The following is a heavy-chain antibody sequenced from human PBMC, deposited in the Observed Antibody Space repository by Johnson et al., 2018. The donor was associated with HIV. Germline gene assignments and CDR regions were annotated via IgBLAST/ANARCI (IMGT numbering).Heavy chain of an antibody. Sequence: QVQLVESGGGVFQPGRSLRLSCAASGFTFSNYGMHWVRQAPGKGLEWVAVTWFDGSNKYYSDSVKGRFTISRDNAKNSLYLQMNSLRVEDTALYYCVRVGGNGNYFFDPFDMWGQGTMVTVSS. CDR3: VRVGGNGNYFFDPFDM. J-gene: IGHJ3*02. CDR1: GFTFSNYG. D-gene: IGHD1-26*01. V-gene: IGHV3-33*01. CDR2: TWFDGSNK.